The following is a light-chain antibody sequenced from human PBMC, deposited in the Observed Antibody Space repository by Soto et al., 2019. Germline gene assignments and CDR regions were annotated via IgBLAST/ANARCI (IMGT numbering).Light chain of an antibody. J-gene: IGKJ1*01. CDR2: GAS. V-gene: IGKV3-20*01. Sequence: EIVLTQSPGTLSLSPGEGATLSCRASQSIGGNFLAWYQQRRGQAPRLLIHGASNRATGIPDRFSGSGSGTDFTLTITRLEPEDFAVYFCQHYGDSPWTFGQGTKVEIK. CDR1: QSIGGNF. CDR3: QHYGDSPWT.